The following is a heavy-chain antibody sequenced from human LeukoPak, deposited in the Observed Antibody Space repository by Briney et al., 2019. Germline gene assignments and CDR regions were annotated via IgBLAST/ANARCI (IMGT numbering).Heavy chain of an antibody. CDR2: IDTDGKST. J-gene: IGHJ4*02. D-gene: IGHD5-24*01. Sequence: GGSPRLSCAASGFTFNTYFMHWVRQAPGKRLVWVSRIDTDGKSTTYADSVKGRFIISRDNAKNTLYLQMNSLRAEDTAVYYCVRDKDGYNFWGQGTLVSVSS. V-gene: IGHV3-74*01. CDR3: VRDKDGYNF. CDR1: GFTFNTYF.